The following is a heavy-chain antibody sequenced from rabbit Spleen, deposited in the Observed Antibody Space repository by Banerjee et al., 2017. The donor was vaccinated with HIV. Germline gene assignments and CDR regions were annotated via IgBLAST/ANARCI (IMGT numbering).Heavy chain of an antibody. CDR2: INASTGKP. J-gene: IGHJ2*01. CDR3: ARNYVNAFDP. V-gene: IGHV1S40*01. Sequence: QSLEESGGDLVKPGASLTLTCTASGFSFSSSYWICWVRQAPGKGLEWIACINASTGKPVYATWASGRFTISRTSSTTVTLQMTSLTAADTATYFCARNYVNAFDPWGPGTLVTVS. CDR1: GFSFSSSYW. D-gene: IGHD1-1*01.